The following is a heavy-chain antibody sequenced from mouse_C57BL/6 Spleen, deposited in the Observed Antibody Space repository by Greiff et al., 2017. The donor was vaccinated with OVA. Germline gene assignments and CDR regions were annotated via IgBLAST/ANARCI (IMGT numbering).Heavy chain of an antibody. J-gene: IGHJ4*01. D-gene: IGHD2-2*01. Sequence: VQLQQSGAELVRPGASVTLSCKASGYTFTDYEMHWVKQTPVHGLEWIGAIDPETGGTAYNQKFKGKAILTAAKSSSTAYMELRSLTSEDSAVYYCTRDGGYDGYYAMDYWGQGTSVTVSS. CDR2: IDPETGGT. CDR1: GYTFTDYE. V-gene: IGHV1-15*01. CDR3: TRDGGYDGYYAMDY.